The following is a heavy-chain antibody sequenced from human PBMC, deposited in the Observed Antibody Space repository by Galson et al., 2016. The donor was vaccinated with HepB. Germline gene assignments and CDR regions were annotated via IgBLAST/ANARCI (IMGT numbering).Heavy chain of an antibody. D-gene: IGHD2-15*01. CDR1: GFAFNNYW. CDR3: VRVAGCRDGRCSLWLD. CDR2: VDTDGSSI. V-gene: IGHV3-74*03. Sequence: SLRLSCAASGFAFNNYWIHWVRQAPGKGLEWVSRVDTDGSSIKYADSVKGRFTISRDNAKNTVNRAMKGLRAEDAALYYCVRVAGCRDGRCSLWLDWGQGALVTVSS. J-gene: IGHJ4*02.